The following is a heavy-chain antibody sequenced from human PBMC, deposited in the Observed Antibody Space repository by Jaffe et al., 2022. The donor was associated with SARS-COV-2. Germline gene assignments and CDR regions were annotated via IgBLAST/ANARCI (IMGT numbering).Heavy chain of an antibody. CDR1: GFSVDDYT. V-gene: IGHV3-43*01. D-gene: IGHD5-12*01. CDR2: FGWDGSST. CDR3: AKVGRDGYNWFFGYLEY. J-gene: IGHJ4*02. Sequence: EVQLVQSGGIVVQPGGSLRLSCAVSGFSVDDYTLHWVRQTPGKGLEWVSVFGWDGSSTYYADSVKGRFTISRDNSKNSLYLQMDSLRTEDSAFYYCAKVGRDGYNWFFGYLEYWGQGTLVTVSS.